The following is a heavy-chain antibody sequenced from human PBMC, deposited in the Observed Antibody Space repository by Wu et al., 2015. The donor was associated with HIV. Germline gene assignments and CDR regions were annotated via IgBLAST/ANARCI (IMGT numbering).Heavy chain of an antibody. CDR2: IIPIFGTA. J-gene: IGHJ6*02. CDR3: ARGHKDSSGYCNPYYYYGMDV. Sequence: QVQLVQSGAEVKKPGSSVKVSCKASGGTFSSYAISWVRQAPGQGLEWMGGIIPIFGTANYAQKFQGRVTITTDESTSTAYMELSSLRSEDTAVYYCARGHKDSSGYCNPYYYYGMDVWGQGTTVTVSS. CDR1: GGTFSSYA. D-gene: IGHD3-22*01. V-gene: IGHV1-69*05.